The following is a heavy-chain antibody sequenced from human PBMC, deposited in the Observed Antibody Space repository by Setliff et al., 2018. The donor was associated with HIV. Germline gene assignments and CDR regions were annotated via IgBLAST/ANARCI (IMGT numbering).Heavy chain of an antibody. CDR1: GGSISSYY. Sequence: SETLSLTCTVSGGSISSYYWSWIRQPPGKGLEWIGYIYYSGSTNYNPSLKSRVTISVDTSKNQFSLKLSSVTAADTAVYYCARDGYSYGVGREGDYWGQGTLVTVSS. D-gene: IGHD5-18*01. V-gene: IGHV4-59*12. CDR2: IYYSGST. J-gene: IGHJ4*02. CDR3: ARDGYSYGVGREGDY.